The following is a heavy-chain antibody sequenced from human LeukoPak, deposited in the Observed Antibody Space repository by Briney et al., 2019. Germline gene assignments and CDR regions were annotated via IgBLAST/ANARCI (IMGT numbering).Heavy chain of an antibody. V-gene: IGHV1-69*13. Sequence: GASVKVSCKASGGTFSSYAISWVRQAPGQGPEWMGGIIPIFGTANYAQKFQGRVTITADESTSTAYMELSSLRSEDTAVYYCARDRGYSYAKKSSEYYYMDVWGKGTTVTISS. CDR1: GGTFSSYA. D-gene: IGHD5-18*01. CDR3: ARDRGYSYAKKSSEYYYMDV. CDR2: IIPIFGTA. J-gene: IGHJ6*03.